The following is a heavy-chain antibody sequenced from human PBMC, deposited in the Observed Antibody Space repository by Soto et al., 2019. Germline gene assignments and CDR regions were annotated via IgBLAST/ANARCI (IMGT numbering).Heavy chain of an antibody. CDR1: GGSISSGGYY. V-gene: IGHV4-31*03. CDR3: ARDRGITMVRGVTWFDP. CDR2: IYYSGST. J-gene: IGHJ5*02. D-gene: IGHD3-10*01. Sequence: QVQLQESGPGLVKPSQTLSLTCTVSGGSISSGGYYWSWIRQHPGKGLEWIGYIYYSGSTYYNPSLKSRVTKSVDTSKNQFSLKLSSVTAADTAVYYCARDRGITMVRGVTWFDPWGQGTLVTVSS.